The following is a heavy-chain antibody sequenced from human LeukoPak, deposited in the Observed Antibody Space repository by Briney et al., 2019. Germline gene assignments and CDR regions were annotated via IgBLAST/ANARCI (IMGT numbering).Heavy chain of an antibody. CDR1: GGSISSYY. CDR3: ARALGVGQLRFDP. D-gene: IGHD6-6*01. J-gene: IGHJ5*02. V-gene: IGHV4-59*01. Sequence: SETLSLTCTVSGGSISSYYWSWIRQPPGKGLEWIGYIYYSGSTNYNPSLKSRVTISVDTSKNQFSLKLSSVTAADTAVCYCARALGVGQLRFDPWGQGTLVTVSS. CDR2: IYYSGST.